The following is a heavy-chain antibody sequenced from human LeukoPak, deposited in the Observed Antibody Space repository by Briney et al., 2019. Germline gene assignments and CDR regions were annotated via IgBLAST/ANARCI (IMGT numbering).Heavy chain of an antibody. V-gene: IGHV3-7*01. J-gene: IGHJ4*02. Sequence: GGSLRLSCAASGFTFSSYWMSWVRQAPVKGLEWVANIKQDGSEKYYVDSVKGRFTISRDNARNSLYLQMNSLRAEDTAVYYCARGLQYSSSWLDYWGQGTLVTVSS. D-gene: IGHD6-13*01. CDR1: GFTFSSYW. CDR2: IKQDGSEK. CDR3: ARGLQYSSSWLDY.